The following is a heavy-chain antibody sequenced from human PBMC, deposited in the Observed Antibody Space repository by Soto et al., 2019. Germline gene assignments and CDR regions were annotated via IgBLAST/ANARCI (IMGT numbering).Heavy chain of an antibody. CDR1: GFTFSSYD. J-gene: IGHJ4*02. V-gene: IGHV3-13*01. CDR3: ASSESIAVAGTHY. D-gene: IGHD6-19*01. CDR2: IGTAGDT. Sequence: GGSLRLSCAASGFTFSSYDMHWVRQATGKGLEWVSAIGTAGDTYYPGSVKGRFTISRENAKNSLYLQMNSLRAEDTAVYYCASSESIAVAGTHYWGQGTLVTVSS.